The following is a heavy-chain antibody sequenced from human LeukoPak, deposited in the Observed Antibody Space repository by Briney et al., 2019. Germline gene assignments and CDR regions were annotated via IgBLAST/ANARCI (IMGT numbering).Heavy chain of an antibody. CDR2: IGTAGDT. Sequence: WVSAIGTAGDTFYPGSVKGRFTISRENAKNSLSLQMNSLRAEDTAVYYCVRQQTPHGNFDYWGQGTLVTVSS. CDR3: VRQQTPHGNFDY. D-gene: IGHD1-26*01. J-gene: IGHJ4*02. V-gene: IGHV3-13*01.